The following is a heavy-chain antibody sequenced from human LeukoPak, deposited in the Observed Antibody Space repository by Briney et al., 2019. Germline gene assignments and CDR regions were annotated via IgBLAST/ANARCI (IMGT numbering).Heavy chain of an antibody. CDR3: ARGSGYYDSSGYYSHDEIDY. CDR2: IYHTGNS. J-gene: IGHJ4*02. CDR1: GFSISGGHS. Sequence: SETLSLTCTVSGFSISGGHSWGWIRQPPGKGLEWIASIYHTGNSYDNPSLRSRVTISVDTSKNQFSLKLSSVTAADTAVYYCARGSGYYDSSGYYSHDEIDYWGQGTLVTVSS. D-gene: IGHD3-22*01. V-gene: IGHV4-38-2*02.